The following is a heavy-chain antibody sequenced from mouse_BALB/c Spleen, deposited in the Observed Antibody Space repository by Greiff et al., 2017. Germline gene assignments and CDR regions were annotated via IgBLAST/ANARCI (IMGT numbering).Heavy chain of an antibody. CDR3: ARDRYDDGYFDY. D-gene: IGHD2-14*01. CDR1: GFSLTSYG. V-gene: IGHV2-9*02. J-gene: IGHJ2*01. Sequence: VKLMESGPGLVAPSQSLSITCTVSGFSLTSYGVHWVRQPPGKGLEWLGVIWAGGSTNYNSALMSRLSISKDNSKSQVFLKMNSLQTDDTAMYYCARDRYDDGYFDYWGQGTTLTVSS. CDR2: IWAGGST.